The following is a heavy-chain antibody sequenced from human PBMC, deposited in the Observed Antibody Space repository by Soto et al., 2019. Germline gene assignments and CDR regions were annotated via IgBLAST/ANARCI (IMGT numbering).Heavy chain of an antibody. CDR3: AADRGDSGYGP. J-gene: IGHJ5*02. Sequence: GASVKLSCKASGFTFTSSAMQCVRQARGQRLEWIGWIVVGSGNTNYAQKFQERVTITRDMSTSTAYMELSSLRSEDTAVYYCAADRGDSGYGPWGQGTLVTVSS. D-gene: IGHD5-12*01. V-gene: IGHV1-58*02. CDR2: IVVGSGNT. CDR1: GFTFTSSA.